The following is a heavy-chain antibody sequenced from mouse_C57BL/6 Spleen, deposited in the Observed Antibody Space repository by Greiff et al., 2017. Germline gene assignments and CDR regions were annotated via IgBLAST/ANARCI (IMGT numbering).Heavy chain of an antibody. CDR1: GFSLTSYG. CDR3: ARNSPECYFDY. Sequence: QVQLQQSGPGLVQPSQSLSITCTVSGFSLTSYGVHWVRQSPGKGLEWLGVIWSGGSTDYNAAFISRLSISKDYSKSQVFFKMIRLQADDTAIYYGARNSPECYFDYWGQGTTLTVSS. CDR2: IWSGGST. V-gene: IGHV2-2*01. J-gene: IGHJ2*01.